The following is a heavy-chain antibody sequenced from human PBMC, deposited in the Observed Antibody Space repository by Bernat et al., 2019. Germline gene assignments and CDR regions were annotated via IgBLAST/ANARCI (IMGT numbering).Heavy chain of an antibody. V-gene: IGHV3-74*01. CDR3: ARISPSYYYYGLDV. Sequence: EVQLVESGGGLVQPGGSLRLSCVASGFSFSTYWMHWVRQLPGKGLVWVSRITRDGSSTTYADSVKGRFTISRDNAKNTLYLQMNSLRAEDTAVYYCARISPSYYYYGLDVWGQGTTVIVSS. CDR2: ITRDGSST. J-gene: IGHJ6*02. CDR1: GFSFSTYW.